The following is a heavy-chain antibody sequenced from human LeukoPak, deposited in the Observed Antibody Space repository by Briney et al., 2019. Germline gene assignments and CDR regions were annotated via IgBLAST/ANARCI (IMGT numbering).Heavy chain of an antibody. J-gene: IGHJ4*02. CDR3: ARGYSGYVDY. Sequence: PGGSLRLSCVASGFTFSNYWMSWVRQAPGKGLEWVANIKQDGSEKYYVDSVKGRFTISRDNAKNSLYLQMNSLRAEDTAVYYCARGYSGYVDYWGQGTLVTVSS. CDR1: GFTFSNYW. V-gene: IGHV3-7*04. CDR2: IKQDGSEK. D-gene: IGHD1-26*01.